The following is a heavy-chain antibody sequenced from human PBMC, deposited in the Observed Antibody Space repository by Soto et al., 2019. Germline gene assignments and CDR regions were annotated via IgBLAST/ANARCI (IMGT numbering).Heavy chain of an antibody. CDR3: ATHDPTTSSWFDP. D-gene: IGHD1-26*01. CDR1: GYTPTELS. Sequence: GASVKVSCKVSGYTPTELSMHWVRQAPGKGLEWMGGFDPEDGETIYAQKFQGRVTMTEDTSTDTAYMELSSLRSEDTAVYYCATHDPTTSSWFDPWGQGTLVTVSS. V-gene: IGHV1-24*01. CDR2: FDPEDGET. J-gene: IGHJ5*02.